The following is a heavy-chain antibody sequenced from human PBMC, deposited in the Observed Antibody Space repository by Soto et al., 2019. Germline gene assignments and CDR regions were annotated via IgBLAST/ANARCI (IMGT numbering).Heavy chain of an antibody. Sequence: GGSLRLSCAASGFTFSSYAMSWVRQAPGKGLEWVSAISASDISTYYADSAKGRFTISRDNSKNTLYLQLNSLRAEDTAVYYCAKAGDHSYFHHWGQGTLVTVPS. V-gene: IGHV3-23*01. CDR3: AKAGDHSYFHH. J-gene: IGHJ4*02. D-gene: IGHD3-10*01. CDR1: GFTFSSYA. CDR2: ISASDIST.